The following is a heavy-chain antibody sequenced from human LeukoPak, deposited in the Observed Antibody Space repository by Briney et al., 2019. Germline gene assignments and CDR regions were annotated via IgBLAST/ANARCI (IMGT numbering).Heavy chain of an antibody. D-gene: IGHD3-3*01. CDR1: GGSISSYY. CDR3: ARSTYYDFWSGYWFDP. V-gene: IGHV4-59*01. J-gene: IGHJ5*02. CDR2: IYYSGST. Sequence: PSETLSLTCTVSGGSISSYYWSWIRQPPGKGLEWIGYIYYSGSTNYNPFLKSRVTISVDTSKNQFSLKLSSVTAADTAVYYCARSTYYDFWSGYWFDPWGQGTLVTVSS.